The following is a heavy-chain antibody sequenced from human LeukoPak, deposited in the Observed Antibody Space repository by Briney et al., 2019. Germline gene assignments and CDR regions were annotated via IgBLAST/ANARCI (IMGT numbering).Heavy chain of an antibody. D-gene: IGHD2-2*01. CDR3: ARDTAYCSSTSCLIY. V-gene: IGHV1-69*01. CDR1: GGTSSSYA. CDR2: IIPIFGTA. J-gene: IGHJ4*02. Sequence: ASVKVSCKASGGTSSSYAISWARQAPGQGLEWMGGIIPIFGTANYAQKFQGRVTITADESTSTAYMELSSLRSEDTAVYYCARDTAYCSSTSCLIYWGQGTLVTVSS.